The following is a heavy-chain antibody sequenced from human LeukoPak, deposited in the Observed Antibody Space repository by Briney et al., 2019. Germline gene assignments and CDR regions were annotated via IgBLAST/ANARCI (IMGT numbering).Heavy chain of an antibody. Sequence: SETLPLTCAVYGGSFSGYYWSWIRQPPGKGLEWIGEINHSGSTNYNPSLRSRVTISVDTSKNQFSLKLSSVTAADTAVYYCARATLFDPWGQGTLVTVSS. CDR3: ARATLFDP. V-gene: IGHV4-34*01. D-gene: IGHD2/OR15-2a*01. CDR1: GGSFSGYY. CDR2: INHSGST. J-gene: IGHJ5*02.